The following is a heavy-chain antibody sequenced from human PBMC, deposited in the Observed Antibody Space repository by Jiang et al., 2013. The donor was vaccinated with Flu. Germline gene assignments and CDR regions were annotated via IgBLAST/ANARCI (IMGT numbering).Heavy chain of an antibody. Sequence: LLKPSETLSLTCSVSGDSISGSPYYWVWIRQPPGRGLEWIGNIYYSGTTYYNASVKSRVTISVDTSKNQFSLELRSVTAADTAMYYCSRPGAAAGTSKGHAFDVWGPGTMVTVSS. D-gene: IGHD6-13*01. CDR1: GDSISGSPYY. CDR3: SRPGAAAGTSKGHAFDV. CDR2: IYYSGTT. V-gene: IGHV4-39*01. J-gene: IGHJ3*01.